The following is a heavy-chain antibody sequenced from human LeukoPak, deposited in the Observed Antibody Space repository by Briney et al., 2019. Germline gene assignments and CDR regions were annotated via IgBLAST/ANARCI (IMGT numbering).Heavy chain of an antibody. CDR1: GSTFSSYA. D-gene: IGHD3-3*02. J-gene: IGHJ6*03. Sequence: AASVKVSCKASGSTFSSYAISWVRQAPGQGLEWMGGIIPIFGTANYAQKFQGRVTITTDESTSTAYMELSSLRSEDTAVYYCASRVLGSHFWSGYYREAYYMDVWGKGTTVTVSS. CDR2: IIPIFGTA. CDR3: ASRVLGSHFWSGYYREAYYMDV. V-gene: IGHV1-69*05.